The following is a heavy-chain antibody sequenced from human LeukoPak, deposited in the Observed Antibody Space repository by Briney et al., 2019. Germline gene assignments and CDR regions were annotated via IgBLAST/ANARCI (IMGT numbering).Heavy chain of an antibody. CDR1: GFTFSSYS. D-gene: IGHD6-25*01. V-gene: IGHV3-21*01. J-gene: IGHJ4*02. Sequence: GSLRLSCAASGFTFSSYSMNWVRQAPGKGLEWVSSISSSSSYIYYADSAKGRFTISRDNAKNSLYLQMNSLRSDDTAVYYCAKNSGSPPDYWGQGTLVTVSS. CDR3: AKNSGSPPDY. CDR2: ISSSSSYI.